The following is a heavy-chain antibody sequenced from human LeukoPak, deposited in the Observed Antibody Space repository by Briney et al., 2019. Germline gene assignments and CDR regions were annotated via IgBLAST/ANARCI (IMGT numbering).Heavy chain of an antibody. CDR1: GFTFGDYA. J-gene: IGHJ6*02. Sequence: PGGSLRLSCTASGFTFGDYAMSWFRLAPGKGLEWVGFIRSKAYGGTTEYAASVKGRFTISRDDSKSIAYLQMNSLKTEGTAVYYCTRDLTAPDSSGYYYYYYGMDVWGQGTTVTVSS. D-gene: IGHD3-22*01. V-gene: IGHV3-49*03. CDR2: IRSKAYGGTT. CDR3: TRDLTAPDSSGYYYYYYGMDV.